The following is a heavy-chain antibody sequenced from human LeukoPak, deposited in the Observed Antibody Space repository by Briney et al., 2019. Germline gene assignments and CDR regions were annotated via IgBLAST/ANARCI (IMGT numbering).Heavy chain of an antibody. CDR3: AGVYYDFWSGYLGGYFDY. J-gene: IGHJ4*02. V-gene: IGHV4-59*01. CDR2: IYYSGST. CDR1: GGSISSYY. D-gene: IGHD3-3*01. Sequence: SGTLSLTCTVSGGSISSYYWSWIRQPPGKGLEWIGYIYYSGSTNYNPSLKSRVTISVDTSKNQFSLKLSSVTAADTAVYYCAGVYYDFWSGYLGGYFDYWGQGTLVTVSS.